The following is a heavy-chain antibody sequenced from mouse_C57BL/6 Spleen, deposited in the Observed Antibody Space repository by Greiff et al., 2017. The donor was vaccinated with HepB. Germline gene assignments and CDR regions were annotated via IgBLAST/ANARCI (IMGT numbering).Heavy chain of an antibody. V-gene: IGHV1-20*01. J-gene: IGHJ3*01. CDR1: GYSFTGYF. CDR2: INPYNGDT. CDR3: ARSGGSTMVTTDFAY. D-gene: IGHD2-2*01. Sequence: EVKLVESGPELVKPGDSVKISCKASGYSFTGYFMNWVMQSHGKSLEWIGRINPYNGDTFYNQKFKGKATLTVDKSSSTAHMELRSLTSEDSAVYYCARSGGSTMVTTDFAYWGQGTLVTVSA.